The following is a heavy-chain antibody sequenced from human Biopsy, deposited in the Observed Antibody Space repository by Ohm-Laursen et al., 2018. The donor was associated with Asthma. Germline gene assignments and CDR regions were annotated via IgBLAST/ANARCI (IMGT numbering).Heavy chain of an antibody. V-gene: IGHV4-34*01. CDR1: GGSFSGYY. CDR2: INHSGST. J-gene: IGHJ5*02. CDR3: ARAGQCSSTSCYNPGWFDP. Sequence: TLSLTCAVYGGSFSGYYWSWIRQPPGKGLEWIGEINHSGSTNYNPSLKSRVTISVDTSKNQFSLKLSSVTAADMAVYYCARAGQCSSTSCYNPGWFDPWGQGTLVTVSS. D-gene: IGHD2-2*01.